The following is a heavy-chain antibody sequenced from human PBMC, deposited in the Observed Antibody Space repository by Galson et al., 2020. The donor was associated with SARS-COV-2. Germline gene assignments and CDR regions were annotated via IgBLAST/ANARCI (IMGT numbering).Heavy chain of an antibody. CDR3: ARETEMATFNYFDY. Sequence: GESLKISCKTSGYTFTAYYIHWVRQAPGQGLEWMGWINPNTGGTNYAQKFQGWVTMTMDTSISTAYMALSRLKSDDPAVYYCARETEMATFNYFDYWGQGTLVTVSS. V-gene: IGHV1-2*04. J-gene: IGHJ4*02. CDR1: GYTFTAYY. D-gene: IGHD5-12*01. CDR2: INPNTGGT.